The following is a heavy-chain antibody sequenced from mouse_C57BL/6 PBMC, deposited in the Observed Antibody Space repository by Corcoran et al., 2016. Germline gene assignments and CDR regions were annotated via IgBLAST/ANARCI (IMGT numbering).Heavy chain of an antibody. Sequence: EVQLQQSGPVLVKPGASVKMSCKASGYTFTDYYMNWVKQSHGKSLEWIGVINPYNGGTSYNQKFKGKATLTVDKSSSTAYMELNSLTSEDSAVYYCARWNWDGYYYALDYWGQGTSVTVSS. D-gene: IGHD4-1*01. V-gene: IGHV1-19*01. CDR2: INPYNGGT. J-gene: IGHJ4*01. CDR3: ARWNWDGYYYALDY. CDR1: GYTFTDYY.